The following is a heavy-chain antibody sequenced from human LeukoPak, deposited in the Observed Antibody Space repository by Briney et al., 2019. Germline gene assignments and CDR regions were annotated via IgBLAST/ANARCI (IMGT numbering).Heavy chain of an antibody. V-gene: IGHV1-2*02. CDR1: GYTFTAYY. CDR3: ATGLQYGLWGVPYFYYMHA. CDR2: INPNSGGT. Sequence: ASVKVSCKASGYTFTAYYMHWVRQAPGQGLEWMGWINPNSGGTNYVQKFQGRVTLTRDTSISTTYMELSRLRSDDTAVYYCATGLQYGLWGVPYFYYMHAWGKGTTVTVSS. J-gene: IGHJ6*03. D-gene: IGHD3-10*01.